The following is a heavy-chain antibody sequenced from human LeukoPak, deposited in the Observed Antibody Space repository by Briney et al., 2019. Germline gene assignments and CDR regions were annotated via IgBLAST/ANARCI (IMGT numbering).Heavy chain of an antibody. CDR3: TSDLWTYYHGSQRLIPIDY. J-gene: IGHJ4*02. CDR2: MKSKTDGETT. D-gene: IGHD3-10*01. V-gene: IGHV3-15*01. CDR1: GFTFTNAW. Sequence: NPGGPLRLSCVDSGFTFTNAWMSWVRQAPGKGLEWIGRMKSKTDGETTNYAEPVRGRFTISRDDSKSAVDLQMNSLKIEDTAVYYCTSDLWTYYHGSQRLIPIDYWGQGTLVTVSS.